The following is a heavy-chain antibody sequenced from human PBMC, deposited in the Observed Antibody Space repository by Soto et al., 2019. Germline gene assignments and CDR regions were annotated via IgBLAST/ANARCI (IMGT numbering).Heavy chain of an antibody. J-gene: IGHJ4*02. D-gene: IGHD1-26*01. CDR3: VRGGNPYHYATSGPGTFDK. CDR1: GDSVSRGDSY. CDR2: TSFSGYT. Sequence: QVQLQESGPGLVKPSQTLSLTCSVSGDSVSRGDSYWSWIRQPPGKALEWIGYTSFSGYTSYSPSLKSRVTISVDMSKSQFSLRLTSVTAADTAVYYCVRGGNPYHYATSGPGTFDKWGQGTLVSGSS. V-gene: IGHV4-30-4*01.